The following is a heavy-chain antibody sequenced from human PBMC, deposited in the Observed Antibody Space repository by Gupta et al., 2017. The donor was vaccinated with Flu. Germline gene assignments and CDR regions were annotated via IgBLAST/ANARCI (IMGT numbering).Heavy chain of an antibody. D-gene: IGHD2-2*01. Sequence: QVQLVQSGDEVKKPGSSVKVSCKAXGGPFSXYAISXXXQAPGHGLEWMGGIIPIFGTANYAQKFQGRVTITADESTSTAYMELSSLRSEDTAVYYCARGRIVVVPAATHYNWFDPWGQGTLVTVSS. J-gene: IGHJ5*02. V-gene: IGHV1-69*01. CDR3: ARGRIVVVPAATHYNWFDP. CDR1: GGPFSXYA. CDR2: IIPIFGTA.